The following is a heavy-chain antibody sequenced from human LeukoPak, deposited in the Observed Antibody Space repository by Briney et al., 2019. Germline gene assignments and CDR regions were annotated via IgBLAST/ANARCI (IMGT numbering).Heavy chain of an antibody. CDR3: VLPPGYSSGWFDY. D-gene: IGHD6-19*01. CDR1: GGTFSSYA. J-gene: IGHJ5*01. V-gene: IGHV1-69*04. Sequence: SVKVSCKASGGTFSSYAISWVRQAPGQGLEWMGRIIPILGIANYAQKFQGRVTITADKSTSTAYMELSSLRSEDTAVYYCVLPPGYSSGWFDYWGQGTLVTVSS. CDR2: IIPILGIA.